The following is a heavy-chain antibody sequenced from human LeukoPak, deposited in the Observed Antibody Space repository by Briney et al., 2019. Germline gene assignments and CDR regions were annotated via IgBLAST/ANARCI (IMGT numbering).Heavy chain of an antibody. CDR3: AGWDGYSSSPDY. Sequence: ASVKVSCKASGYTFTGYYMHWVRQAPGQGLEWMGWINPNSGETGYAQEFQGRVSMTRDMSISTIYMELARLKSDDTAFYYCAGWDGYSSSPDYWGQGSLVTVSS. CDR2: INPNSGET. D-gene: IGHD6-13*01. J-gene: IGHJ4*02. CDR1: GYTFTGYY. V-gene: IGHV1-2*02.